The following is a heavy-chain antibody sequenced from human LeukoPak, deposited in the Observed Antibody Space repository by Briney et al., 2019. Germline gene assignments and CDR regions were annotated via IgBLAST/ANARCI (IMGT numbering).Heavy chain of an antibody. CDR2: IYSGGST. CDR3: AKEGSLDSSGYY. D-gene: IGHD3-22*01. CDR1: GFTVSSNY. V-gene: IGHV3-53*01. Sequence: GGSLRLSCAASGFTVSSNYMSWVRQAPGKGLEWVSVIYSGGSTYYADSAKGRFTISRDNSRNTLYLQMNSLRAEDTAVYYCAKEGSLDSSGYYWGQGTLVTVSS. J-gene: IGHJ4*02.